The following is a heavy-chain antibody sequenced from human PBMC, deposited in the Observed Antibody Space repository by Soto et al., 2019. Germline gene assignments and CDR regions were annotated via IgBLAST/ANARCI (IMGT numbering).Heavy chain of an antibody. CDR2: ISSYNGNT. Sequence: ASVKVSFKTSGYTFSNYGITWLRQAPGQGLEWMGWISSYNGNTNYVKKFQGRVTMTTDTSTSTAYMELKSLRFDDTAVYYCAISDYYDRSGYYFYWGQGTLVT. V-gene: IGHV1-18*04. CDR3: AISDYYDRSGYYFY. J-gene: IGHJ4*02. CDR1: GYTFSNYG. D-gene: IGHD3-22*01.